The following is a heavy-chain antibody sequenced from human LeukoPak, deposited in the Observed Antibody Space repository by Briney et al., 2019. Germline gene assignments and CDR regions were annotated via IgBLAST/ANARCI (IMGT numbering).Heavy chain of an antibody. CDR1: GFPFSGYW. D-gene: IGHD5-12*01. CDR2: IDDDGAGT. Sequence: PGGSLRLSCAASGFPFSGYWMHWVRQAPGKGLVWVSRIDDDGAGTTYADSVKGRFTISRDNAKNMLYLQMNSLRVEDTAVYYCARSASGYDAWGQGTLVTVSS. J-gene: IGHJ5*02. V-gene: IGHV3-74*01. CDR3: ARSASGYDA.